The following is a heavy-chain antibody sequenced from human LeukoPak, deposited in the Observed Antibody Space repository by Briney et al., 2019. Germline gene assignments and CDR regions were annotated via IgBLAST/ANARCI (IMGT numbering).Heavy chain of an antibody. CDR3: AREAREMATITSDY. CDR2: ISYDGSNK. V-gene: IGHV3-30-3*01. J-gene: IGHJ4*02. D-gene: IGHD5-24*01. CDR1: GFTFSNSA. Sequence: PGRSLRLSCAASGFTFSNSAMHWVRQAPGKGLEWVAVISYDGSNKYYADSVKGRFTISRDNAKNSLYLQMNSLRAEDTALYYCAREAREMATITSDYWGQGTLVTVSS.